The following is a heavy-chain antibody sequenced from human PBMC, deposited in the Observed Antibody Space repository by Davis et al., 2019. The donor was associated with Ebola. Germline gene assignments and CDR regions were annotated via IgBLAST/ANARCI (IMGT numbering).Heavy chain of an antibody. V-gene: IGHV6-1*01. Sequence: PSETLSLTCAISGDSVSSGGWNWIRQSPSRGLEWLGRTYYNSKWYSDYAVSVKSRITINPDTSKNQFSLLLSSVTPEDTAIYYCVRGWFRSGMDVWGQRTTVTVSS. CDR1: GDSVSSGG. CDR3: VRGWFRSGMDV. J-gene: IGHJ6*02. D-gene: IGHD3-10*01. CDR2: TYYNSKWYS.